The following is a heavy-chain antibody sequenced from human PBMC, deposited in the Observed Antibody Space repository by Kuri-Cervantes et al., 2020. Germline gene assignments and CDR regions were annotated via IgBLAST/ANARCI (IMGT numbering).Heavy chain of an antibody. CDR1: GGTFSSYA. Sequence: ASVKVSCKASGGTFSSYAISWVRQAPGQGLEWMGWINADSGDTKYSQNFQGRVTITRDTSAITSDMELNSLRSEDTAVYYCVRGGVGSIGYFDYWGQGALVTVSS. V-gene: IGHV1-3*01. D-gene: IGHD1-26*01. CDR3: VRGGVGSIGYFDY. CDR2: INADSGDT. J-gene: IGHJ4*02.